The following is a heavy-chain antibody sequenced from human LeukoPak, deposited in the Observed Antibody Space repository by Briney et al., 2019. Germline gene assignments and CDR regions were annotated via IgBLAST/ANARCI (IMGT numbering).Heavy chain of an antibody. CDR1: GGSISSGSYY. D-gene: IGHD4-17*01. J-gene: IGHJ4*02. V-gene: IGHV4-39*07. CDR3: ARVYGDYDIDY. Sequence: SETLSLTCTVSGGSISSGSYYWGWIRQPPGKGLEWIGSIYYSGSTYYNPSLKSRVTISVDTSKNQFSLKLSSVTAADTAVYYCARVYGDYDIDYWGQGTLVTVSS. CDR2: IYYSGST.